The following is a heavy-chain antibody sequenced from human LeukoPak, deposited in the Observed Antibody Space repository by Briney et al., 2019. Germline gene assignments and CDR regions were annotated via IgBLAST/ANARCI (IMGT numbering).Heavy chain of an antibody. V-gene: IGHV4-59*08. CDR1: GGSISSYY. J-gene: IGHJ5*02. Sequence: PSETLSLTCTVSGGSISSYYWSWIRQPPGKGLEWIGYIYYSGSTNYNPSLKSRVTISVDTSKNQFSLKLSSVTAADTAVYYCAGHEWASSWATGWFDPWGQGTLVTVSS. D-gene: IGHD6-13*01. CDR3: AGHEWASSWATGWFDP. CDR2: IYYSGST.